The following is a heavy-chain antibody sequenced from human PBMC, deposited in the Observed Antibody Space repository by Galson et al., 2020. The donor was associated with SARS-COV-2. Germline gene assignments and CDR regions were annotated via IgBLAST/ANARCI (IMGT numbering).Heavy chain of an antibody. CDR3: ASSRSMGWGMDV. V-gene: IGHV1-3*01. CDR2: INAGNGNT. D-gene: IGHD2-15*01. J-gene: IGHJ6*02. Sequence: ASVKVSCKASGYTFTSYAMHWMRQAPGQRLEWMGWINAGNGNTKYSQKFQGRVTITRDTSASTAYMELSSLRSEDTAVYYCASSRSMGWGMDVWGQGTTVTVSS. CDR1: GYTFTSYA.